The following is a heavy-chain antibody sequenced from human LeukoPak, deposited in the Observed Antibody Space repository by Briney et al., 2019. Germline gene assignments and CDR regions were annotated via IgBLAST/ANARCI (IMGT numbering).Heavy chain of an antibody. J-gene: IGHJ6*02. CDR2: IYSGGST. D-gene: IGHD2-15*01. Sequence: GGSLRLSCAASGFTVSSNYMSWVRQAPGKGLEWVSVIYSGGSTYYADSVKGRFTISRDNSKNTLYLQMNSLRAEDTAVYYCARGLIAGYCSGGSCQYYYYYGMDVWGQGTTVTASS. CDR1: GFTVSSNY. V-gene: IGHV3-66*02. CDR3: ARGLIAGYCSGGSCQYYYYYGMDV.